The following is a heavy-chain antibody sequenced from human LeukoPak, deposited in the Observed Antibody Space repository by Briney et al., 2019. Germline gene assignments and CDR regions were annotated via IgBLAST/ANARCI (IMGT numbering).Heavy chain of an antibody. D-gene: IGHD3-22*01. CDR3: ARQTVTYYYDSSGYYPPDY. Sequence: GESLKISCKGSGYSFTSYWIGWVRQMPGKGLEWMGIIYPGDSDTRYSSSFQGQVTISADKSISTAYLQWSSLKASDTAMYYCARQTVTYYYDSSGYYPPDYWGQGTLVTVSS. CDR1: GYSFTSYW. CDR2: IYPGDSDT. J-gene: IGHJ4*02. V-gene: IGHV5-51*01.